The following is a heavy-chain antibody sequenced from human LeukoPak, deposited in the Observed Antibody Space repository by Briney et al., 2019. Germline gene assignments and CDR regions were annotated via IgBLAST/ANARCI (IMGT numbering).Heavy chain of an antibody. V-gene: IGHV4-30-4*01. CDR3: ARGDSSSWSFKI. Sequence: PSETLSLTCTVSGGSISSGAYYWSWIRQPPGKGLEWIGHIYYSGSTYYNPSLQSRVSLSVDTSKSQFSLILNSVTAADTAVYYCARGDSSSWSFKIWGQGSLVTPSA. J-gene: IGHJ4*02. D-gene: IGHD6-13*01. CDR2: IYYSGST. CDR1: GGSISSGAYY.